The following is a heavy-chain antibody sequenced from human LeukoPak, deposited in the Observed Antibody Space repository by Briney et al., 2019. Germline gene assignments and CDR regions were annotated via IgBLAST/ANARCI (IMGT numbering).Heavy chain of an antibody. J-gene: IGHJ4*02. V-gene: IGHV1-8*02. CDR3: ARGGKRITIFGVVTRNFDY. Sequence: ASVKVSCKASGYTFTSYGISWVRQAPGQGLEWMGWMNPNSGNTGYAQKFQGRVTMTRNTSISTAYMELSSLRSEDTAVYYCARGGKRITIFGVVTRNFDYWGQGTLVTVSS. D-gene: IGHD3-3*01. CDR2: MNPNSGNT. CDR1: GYTFTSYG.